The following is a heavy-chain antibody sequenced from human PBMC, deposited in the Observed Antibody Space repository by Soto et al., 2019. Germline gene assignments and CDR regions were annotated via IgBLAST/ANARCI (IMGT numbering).Heavy chain of an antibody. D-gene: IGHD6-13*01. V-gene: IGHV1-18*04. CDR1: GYTFTSYG. Sequence: ASVKVSCKASGYTFTSYGISWVRQAPGQGLEWMGWISAYNGNTNYAQKLQGRVTMTTDTSTSTAYMELRSLRSDDTAVYYCAREEGNSRHGYYYYGMDVWGQGTTVTVS. CDR3: AREEGNSRHGYYYYGMDV. CDR2: ISAYNGNT. J-gene: IGHJ6*02.